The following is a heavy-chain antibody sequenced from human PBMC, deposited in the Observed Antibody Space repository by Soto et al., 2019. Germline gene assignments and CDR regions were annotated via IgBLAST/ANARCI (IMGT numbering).Heavy chain of an antibody. Sequence: SETLSLTCAVYGGSFSGYYWSWIRQPPGKGLEWIGEINHSGSTNYNPSLKSRVTISVDTSKNQFSLKLSSVTAADTAVYYCARGLYYYGSGSYYIAFDIWGQGTMVTVSS. D-gene: IGHD3-10*01. CDR3: ARGLYYYGSGSYYIAFDI. J-gene: IGHJ3*02. V-gene: IGHV4-34*01. CDR1: GGSFSGYY. CDR2: INHSGST.